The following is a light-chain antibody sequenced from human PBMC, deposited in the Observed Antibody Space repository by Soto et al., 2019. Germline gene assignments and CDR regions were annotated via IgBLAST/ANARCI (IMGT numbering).Light chain of an antibody. Sequence: EIVLAQSPGTLSLSPGQRATLSCRASQSVSRDYVDWYQHKPGQAPRLLIYAASSRPSGIPDRFGGSGSGTDFTLTISRLEPEDFALYYCQQYGSSPLTFGGGTRVEFK. CDR1: QSVSRDY. V-gene: IGKV3-20*01. CDR2: AAS. J-gene: IGKJ4*01. CDR3: QQYGSSPLT.